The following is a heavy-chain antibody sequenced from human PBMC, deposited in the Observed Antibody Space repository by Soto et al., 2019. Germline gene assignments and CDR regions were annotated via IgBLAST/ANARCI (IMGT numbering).Heavy chain of an antibody. CDR3: VRGPDYGDYDVYHYYYMDV. J-gene: IGHJ6*03. Sequence: SETLSLTCGVYGGSFIGYYWSWIRQPPGKRLEWIGEINHSGSTNYNPSLKSRVTISEDTPNYQFSLTLTSVTAADTAVYYCVRGPDYGDYDVYHYYYMDVWGKGTTVTVSS. CDR1: GGSFIGYY. V-gene: IGHV4-34*01. D-gene: IGHD4-17*01. CDR2: INHSGST.